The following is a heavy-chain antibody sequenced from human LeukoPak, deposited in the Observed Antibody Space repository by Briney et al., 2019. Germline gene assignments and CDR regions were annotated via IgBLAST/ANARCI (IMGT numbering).Heavy chain of an antibody. V-gene: IGHV1-8*01. Sequence: GASVRVSCTASGYTFTSYDMNWVRQAAGQGLEWMGWMNTNSGNTDNAQKFQGRVTMTRSTSINTAYMELDGLTSDDTAVYYCARGTQYCTSASCYNFWGQGTLVTVSS. J-gene: IGHJ4*02. CDR1: GYTFTSYD. CDR2: MNTNSGNT. CDR3: ARGTQYCTSASCYNF. D-gene: IGHD2-2*02.